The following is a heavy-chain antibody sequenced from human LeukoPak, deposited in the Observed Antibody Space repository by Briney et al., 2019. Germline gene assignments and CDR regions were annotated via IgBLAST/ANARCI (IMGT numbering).Heavy chain of an antibody. CDR3: AREDWVGNWFDP. V-gene: IGHV3-7*01. CDR2: IKQDGSEK. D-gene: IGHD2-21*01. Sequence: GGSLRLSCAASGFTFSSYWMSWVRQAPGQGLEWVANIKQDGSEKYYVDSVKGRFTISRDNAKNSLYLQMSSLRAEDTAVYYCAREDWVGNWFDPWGQGTLVTVSS. CDR1: GFTFSSYW. J-gene: IGHJ5*02.